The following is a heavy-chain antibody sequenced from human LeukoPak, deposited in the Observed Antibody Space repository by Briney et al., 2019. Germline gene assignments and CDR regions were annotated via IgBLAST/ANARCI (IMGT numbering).Heavy chain of an antibody. D-gene: IGHD3-22*01. CDR2: IYNSGST. CDR1: GGSVRSDY. CDR3: ARGRSGGYYDSSGYYSLPYYFDY. Sequence: SETLSLTCTVSGGSVRSDYWSWIRQPPGKGLEWIGYIYNSGSTNYNPSLRSRVTVSVDTFKNQFSLRLSSVTAADTAVYYCARGRSGGYYDSSGYYSLPYYFDYWGQGTLVTVSS. J-gene: IGHJ4*02. V-gene: IGHV4-59*02.